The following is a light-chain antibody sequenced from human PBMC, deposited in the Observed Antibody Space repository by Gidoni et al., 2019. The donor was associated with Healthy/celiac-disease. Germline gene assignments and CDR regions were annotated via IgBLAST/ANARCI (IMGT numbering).Light chain of an antibody. J-gene: IGKJ2*01. Sequence: DIQMTQSPSTLSASVGDRVTITCRASLRISSWLAWYQQKPGKAPKLLIYDASSLESGVPSRFSGSGSGTEFTLTISSLQPDDFATYYCQQYNSYSYTFGQGTKLEIK. CDR3: QQYNSYSYT. CDR2: DAS. CDR1: LRISSW. V-gene: IGKV1-5*01.